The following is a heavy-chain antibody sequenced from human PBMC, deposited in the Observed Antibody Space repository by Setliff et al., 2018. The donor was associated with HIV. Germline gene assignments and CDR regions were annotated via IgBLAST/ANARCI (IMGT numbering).Heavy chain of an antibody. CDR1: GYTFNDYY. V-gene: IGHV1-2*02. D-gene: IGHD1-26*01. CDR3: ERGGHYSGSYLPRDYYMDV. J-gene: IGHJ6*03. CDR2: INPKSGDT. Sequence: GASVKVSCKASGYTFNDYYYMHWVRQAPGQGLEWMGWINPKSGDTNYAEKFQGRVTMTMKTSVSTAYMELRRLRYGDTAVYYWERGGHYSGSYLPRDYYMDVWGKGTTVTVSS.